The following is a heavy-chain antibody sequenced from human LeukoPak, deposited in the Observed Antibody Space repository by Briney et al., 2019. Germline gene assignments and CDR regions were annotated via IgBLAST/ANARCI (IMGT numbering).Heavy chain of an antibody. Sequence: ASVKVSCKASGYTFTGNYMHWVRQAPGQGLEWMGWINPNSGGTNYAHKFQGRVTMTRDTSISTAYMELSGLRSDDTAVYYCARSAADTAMVVFDYWGQGTLVTVSS. J-gene: IGHJ4*02. CDR3: ARSAADTAMVVFDY. V-gene: IGHV1-2*07. CDR1: GYTFTGNY. D-gene: IGHD5-18*01. CDR2: INPNSGGT.